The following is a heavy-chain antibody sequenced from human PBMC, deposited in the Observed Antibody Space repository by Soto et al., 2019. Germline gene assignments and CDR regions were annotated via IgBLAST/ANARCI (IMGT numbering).Heavy chain of an antibody. J-gene: IGHJ5*02. CDR1: GVSISGSSYY. CDR2: IYYSGQT. CDR3: ARHGSS. Sequence: LSLTCSVSGVSISGSSYYWGWIRQPPGKGLEWIGSIYYSGQTYYNPSLKSRVTISVDRSKNQFSLNLTSVTATDTAFYYCARHGSSWGQGTLVTVSS. V-gene: IGHV4-39*01.